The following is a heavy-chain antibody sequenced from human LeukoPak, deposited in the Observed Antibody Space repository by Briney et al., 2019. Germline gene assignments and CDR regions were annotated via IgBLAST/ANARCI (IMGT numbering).Heavy chain of an antibody. CDR1: GFTFSHAW. J-gene: IGHJ4*02. Sequence: GGSLRLSCAASGFTFSHAWMTWVRQAPGKGLEWVGRIISKIDGGTTDYAAPVKDRFTISRDDSKNTLYLQMNSLKTEDTAVYYCTTLGKFWGQGTLVTVSS. CDR3: TTLGKF. V-gene: IGHV3-15*01. CDR2: IISKIDGGTT.